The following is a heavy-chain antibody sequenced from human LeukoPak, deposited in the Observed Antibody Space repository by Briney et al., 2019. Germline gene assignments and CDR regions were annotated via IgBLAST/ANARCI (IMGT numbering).Heavy chain of an antibody. CDR1: GFTLSSYT. V-gene: IGHV3-74*01. D-gene: IGHD1-26*01. Sequence: GGSLRLSCAAAGFTLSSYTMYWVRQAPGRGLVWVARFTSDGKSMTYADFVKGRFTVSRDIAKNTLYLQMSSLRAEDTAVYYCARAQVGTPTDCWGQGTLVTVSS. J-gene: IGHJ4*02. CDR3: ARAQVGTPTDC. CDR2: FTSDGKSM.